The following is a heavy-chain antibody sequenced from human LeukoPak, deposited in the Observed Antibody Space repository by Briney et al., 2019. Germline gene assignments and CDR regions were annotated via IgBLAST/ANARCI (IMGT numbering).Heavy chain of an antibody. D-gene: IGHD6-13*01. V-gene: IGHV3-7*03. J-gene: IGHJ4*02. CDR1: GFTLSTYW. CDR3: ARDPSSYSSSWYG. CDR2: IKQDGSEK. Sequence: PGGSLRLSCAASGFTLSTYWMNWVRQAPGKGLEWVATIKQDGSEKHYVDSVKGRFTISRDNAKNSLYLQMNSLRSDDTAVYYCARDPSSYSSSWYGWGQGTLVTVSS.